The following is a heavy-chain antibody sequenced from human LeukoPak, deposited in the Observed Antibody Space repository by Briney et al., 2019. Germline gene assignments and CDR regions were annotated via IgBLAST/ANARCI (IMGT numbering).Heavy chain of an antibody. V-gene: IGHV1-8*01. J-gene: IGHJ4*02. D-gene: IGHD5-18*01. CDR2: MNPNSGKT. CDR3: ARGPIQQSDY. CDR1: GYTFTSYD. Sequence: ASVTVSCKASGYTFTSYDINWVRQATGQGPEWMGWMNPNSGKTGYVQNFKGRVTMTRDTSISTAYMELSSLSSEDTAVYYCARGPIQQSDYWGQGTVVTVSS.